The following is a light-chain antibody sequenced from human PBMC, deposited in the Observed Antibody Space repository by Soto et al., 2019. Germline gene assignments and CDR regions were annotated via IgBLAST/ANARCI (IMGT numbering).Light chain of an antibody. CDR3: CSYVGRYNFVL. V-gene: IGLV2-11*01. J-gene: IGLJ2*01. CDR2: DVS. Sequence: QSALTQPRSVSGSPGQSVTISCTGTSSDVGGYNSVSWYQQYPGKAPKLIIYDVSQRPSGVPDRFSGSKSGNTASLTISGLQAEDEADYHCCSYVGRYNFVLFGGGTKLTVL. CDR1: SSDVGGYNS.